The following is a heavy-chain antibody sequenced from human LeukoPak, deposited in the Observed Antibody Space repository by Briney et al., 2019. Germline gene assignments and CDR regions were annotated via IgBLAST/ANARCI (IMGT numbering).Heavy chain of an antibody. CDR3: AKGRTYYYDSSGYNDAFDI. D-gene: IGHD3-22*01. J-gene: IGHJ3*02. V-gene: IGHV3-33*06. CDR2: IWYDGSNK. CDR1: GFTFSSYG. Sequence: GGSLRLSCAASGFTFSSYGMHWVRQAPGKGLEWVAVIWYDGSNKYYADSVKGRFTISRDNSKNTLYLQMNSLRAEDTAVYYCAKGRTYYYDSSGYNDAFDIWGQGTMVTVSS.